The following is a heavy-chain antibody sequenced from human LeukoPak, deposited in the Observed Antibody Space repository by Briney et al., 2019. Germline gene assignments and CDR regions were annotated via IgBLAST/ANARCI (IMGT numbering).Heavy chain of an antibody. D-gene: IGHD6-19*01. CDR3: AKDLSYTSGSSDH. Sequence: PGGSLRLSCAASGFTFSSYSMNWVRQAPGKGLEWVSTITSDGDNTYSADSVKGRITFSRDNSKNTLSLQLRSLRAEDTAVYYCAKDLSYTSGSSDHWGQGTLVTVSS. V-gene: IGHV3-23*01. J-gene: IGHJ4*02. CDR2: ITSDGDNT. CDR1: GFTFSSYS.